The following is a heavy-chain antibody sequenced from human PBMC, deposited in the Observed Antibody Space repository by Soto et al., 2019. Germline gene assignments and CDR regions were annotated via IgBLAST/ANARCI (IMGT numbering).Heavy chain of an antibody. D-gene: IGHD6-6*01. V-gene: IGHV4-59*01. J-gene: IGHJ3*02. CDR3: ARDFAGYSSSPGAFDI. CDR1: GDSIGTYC. Sequence: SETLSLTCTVSGDSIGTYCWNWLRQPPGKGLEWIGYIYSSGSTSYNPSLKSRVTISVDTSKNQFSLKLTSATAADTAVYYCARDFAGYSSSPGAFDIWGQGTMVTVSS. CDR2: IYSSGST.